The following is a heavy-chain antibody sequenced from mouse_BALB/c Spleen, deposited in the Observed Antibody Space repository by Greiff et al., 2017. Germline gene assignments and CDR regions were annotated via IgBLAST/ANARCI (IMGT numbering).Heavy chain of an antibody. V-gene: IGHV1S56*01. Sequence: QVQLQQSGPELVKPGASVRISCKASGYTFTSYYIHWVKQRPGQGLEWIGWIYPGNVNTKYNEKFKGKATLTADKSSSTAYMQLSSLTSEDSAVYFCARDRDYFDYWGQGTTLTVSS. CDR1: GYTFTSYY. CDR2: IYPGNVNT. CDR3: ARDRDYFDY. J-gene: IGHJ2*01. D-gene: IGHD2-14*01.